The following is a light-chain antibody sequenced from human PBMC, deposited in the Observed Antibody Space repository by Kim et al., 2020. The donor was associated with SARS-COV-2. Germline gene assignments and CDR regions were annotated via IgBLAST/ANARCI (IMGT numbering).Light chain of an antibody. Sequence: AAVGDRVTVNCRASQSIANYLTSYQPEPGKPPTLLHDAASTLQNGVPSWCSGSGSGTVFALSIGSLRPGDFATYYCQQSYNHPPTFGRRTKVDIK. CDR3: QQSYNHPPT. V-gene: IGKV1-39*01. CDR1: QSIANY. CDR2: AAS. J-gene: IGKJ4*02.